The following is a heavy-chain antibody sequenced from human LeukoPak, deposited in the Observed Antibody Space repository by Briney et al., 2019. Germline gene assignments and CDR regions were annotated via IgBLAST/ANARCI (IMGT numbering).Heavy chain of an antibody. V-gene: IGHV3-30*03. D-gene: IGHD1-26*01. CDR3: ARAVGATD. J-gene: IGHJ4*02. CDR2: ISYDGSNK. CDR1: GFTFSSYG. Sequence: GRSLRLSCAASGFTFSSYGMHWVRQAPGKGLEWVAVISYDGSNKYYADSVKGRFTISRDNSKNTLYLQMNSLRAEDTAVYYCARAVGATDWGQGTLVTVSS.